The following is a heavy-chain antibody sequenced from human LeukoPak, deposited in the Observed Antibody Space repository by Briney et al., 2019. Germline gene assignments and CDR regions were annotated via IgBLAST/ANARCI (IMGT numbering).Heavy chain of an antibody. D-gene: IGHD3-10*01. V-gene: IGHV4-30-4*01. CDR2: IYYSGST. CDR1: GGSISGGDYY. J-gene: IGHJ4*02. Sequence: SQTLSLTCTVSGGSISGGDYYWSWIRQPPGKGPEWIGYIYYSGSTYYNPSLKSRVTISVDTSKNQFSLKLSSVTAADTAVYYCARVRYYYGSGSLDDYWGQGTLVTVSS. CDR3: ARVRYYYGSGSLDDY.